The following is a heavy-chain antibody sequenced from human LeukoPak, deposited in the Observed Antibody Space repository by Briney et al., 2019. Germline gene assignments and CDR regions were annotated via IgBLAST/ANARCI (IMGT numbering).Heavy chain of an antibody. CDR2: IYYNGSP. CDR1: GGSISSYY. CDR3: ARHGSDWAFDF. Sequence: SESLSLTCTVSGGSISSYYWSWIRQPPGKGLEWIGYIYYNGSPNDNPSLRSRVTISIDTSKNHFSLKLSSVTAADTAVYYCARHGSDWAFDFWGRGTLVSASS. D-gene: IGHD6-19*01. V-gene: IGHV4-59*08. J-gene: IGHJ4*02.